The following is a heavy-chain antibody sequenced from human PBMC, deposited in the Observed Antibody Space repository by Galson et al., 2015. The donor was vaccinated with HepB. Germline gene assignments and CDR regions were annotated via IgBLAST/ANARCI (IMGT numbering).Heavy chain of an antibody. J-gene: IGHJ6*01. CDR3: VKERETGWDGGQDYYFYGLDV. V-gene: IGHV3-23*01. D-gene: IGHD6-19*01. CDR1: GFTFSNYG. CDR2: ISGSGQST. Sequence: SLRLSCAASGFTFSNYGMSWVRQAPGKGLEWVSVISGSGQSTYYAESVKGRFTISRDESKNTVFLQMINLRADDTATYYCVKERETGWDGGQDYYFYGLDVWGQGTRVTVSS.